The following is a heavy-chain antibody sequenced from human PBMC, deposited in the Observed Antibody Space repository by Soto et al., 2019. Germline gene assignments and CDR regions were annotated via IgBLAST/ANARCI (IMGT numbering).Heavy chain of an antibody. V-gene: IGHV4-39*01. Sequence: SETLSLTCTVSGGSISSSIYYWGWIRQPPGKGLEWIGSIYYSGSTYYNPSLKSRVTISVDTSKNQFSLKLSSVTAADTAVYYCARHGTIYGSGSYYNTGDYYYYYGMDVWGQGTTVTVSS. D-gene: IGHD3-10*01. CDR3: ARHGTIYGSGSYYNTGDYYYYYGMDV. CDR2: IYYSGST. J-gene: IGHJ6*02. CDR1: GGSISSSIYY.